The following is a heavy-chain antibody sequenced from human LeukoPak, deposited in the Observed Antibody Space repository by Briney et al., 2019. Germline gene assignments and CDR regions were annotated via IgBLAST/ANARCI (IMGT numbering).Heavy chain of an antibody. CDR3: AKDSDRSYHSRVFDY. D-gene: IGHD1-26*01. CDR2: ISWDGGST. CDR1: GFTFDDYT. Sequence: GGSLRLSCAASGFTFDDYTMHWVRQAPGKGLEWVSLISWDGGSTYYADSVKGRFTISRDNSKNSLYLQMNSLRAEDTALYYCAKDSDRSYHSRVFDYWGQGTLVTVSS. V-gene: IGHV3-43D*04. J-gene: IGHJ4*02.